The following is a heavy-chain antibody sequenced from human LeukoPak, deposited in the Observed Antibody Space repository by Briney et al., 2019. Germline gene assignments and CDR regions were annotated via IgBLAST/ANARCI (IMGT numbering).Heavy chain of an antibody. CDR2: ISAYNGNT. CDR1: GYTFTSYG. Sequence: GASVKVSCKASGYTFTSYGISWVRQAPGQGLEWMGWISAYNGNTNYAQKLQGRVTMTTDTSTSTAYMELRSLRSDDTAVYYSASSSNGFYSAFDIWGQGTMVTVSS. V-gene: IGHV1-18*01. D-gene: IGHD1-26*01. J-gene: IGHJ3*02. CDR3: ASSSNGFYSAFDI.